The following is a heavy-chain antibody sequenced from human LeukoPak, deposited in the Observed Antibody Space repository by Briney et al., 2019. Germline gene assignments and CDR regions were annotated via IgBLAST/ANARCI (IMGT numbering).Heavy chain of an antibody. D-gene: IGHD6-13*01. CDR1: GGSISSGSYY. J-gene: IGHJ5*02. Sequence: ASETLSLTCTVSGGSISSGSYYWSWIRQPAGKGLEWIGRIYTSGSTNYNPSLKSRVPISVDTSKNQFSLKLSSVTAADTAVYYCARGGIGIAAAGSDPWGQGTLVTVSS. V-gene: IGHV4-61*02. CDR3: ARGGIGIAAAGSDP. CDR2: IYTSGST.